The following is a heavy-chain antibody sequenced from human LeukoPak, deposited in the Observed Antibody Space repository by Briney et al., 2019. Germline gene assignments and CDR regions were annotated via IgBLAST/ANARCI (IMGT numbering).Heavy chain of an antibody. CDR1: GFTFSSYH. CDR2: ISSSGTTI. J-gene: IGHJ4*02. CDR3: ARERGSGWSFDY. V-gene: IGHV3-48*03. Sequence: GGSLRLSCAASGFTFSSYHMHWVRQAPGEGLEWLSYISSSGTTIYYADSVKGRFTISRDNAKNSLYLQMNSLRAEDTAVYYCARERGSGWSFDYWGQGTLVTVSS. D-gene: IGHD6-19*01.